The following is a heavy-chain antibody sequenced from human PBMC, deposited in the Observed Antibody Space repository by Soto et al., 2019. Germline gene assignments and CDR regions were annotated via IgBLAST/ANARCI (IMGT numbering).Heavy chain of an antibody. J-gene: IGHJ2*01. CDR1: GVTFSSYA. V-gene: IGHV1-69*01. CDR2: IIPIFGTA. CDR3: ARDGQASSHYFDL. Sequence: QVQLVQSGAEVKKPGSSVKVSCKASGVTFSSYAISWGRQAPGQGLEWRGGIIPIFGTANYAQKFQGRVTIAAEESMSAAYVEMSSLRSEYTAVYYCARDGQASSHYFDLWGRGTLVTVSS. D-gene: IGHD2-21*01.